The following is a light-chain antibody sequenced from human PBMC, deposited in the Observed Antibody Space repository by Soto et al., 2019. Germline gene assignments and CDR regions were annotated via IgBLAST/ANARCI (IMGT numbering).Light chain of an antibody. J-gene: IGKJ4*01. CDR2: DAS. Sequence: EIVLTQSPATLSLSPGDRATLSCRASQSVGSYLGWYQQRPGQAPRLLIYDASNRVAGIPARFSGSGSGTDFTLSISSLEPEDCAVYYCQQRSDWPSTFGGGTKVEI. V-gene: IGKV3-11*01. CDR3: QQRSDWPST. CDR1: QSVGSY.